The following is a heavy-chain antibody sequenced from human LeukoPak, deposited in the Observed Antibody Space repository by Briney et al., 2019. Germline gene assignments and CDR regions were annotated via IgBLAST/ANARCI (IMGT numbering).Heavy chain of an antibody. CDR1: GFTFSSYG. CDR3: AKAGGFDY. V-gene: IGHV3-30*18. J-gene: IGHJ4*02. D-gene: IGHD3-10*01. CDR2: ISYDGSNK. Sequence: PGGPLRLSCAASGFTFSSYGMHWVRQAPGKGLEWVAVISYDGSNKYYADSVKGRFTISRDNSKNTLYLQMNSLRAEDTAVYYCAKAGGFDYWGQGTLVTVSS.